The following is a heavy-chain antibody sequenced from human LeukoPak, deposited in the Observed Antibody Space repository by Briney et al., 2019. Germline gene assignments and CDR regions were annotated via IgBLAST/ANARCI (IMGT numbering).Heavy chain of an antibody. J-gene: IGHJ4*02. V-gene: IGHV3-23*01. CDR2: ISGSGVNT. Sequence: PGGSLRLSCTASGFTFSSHAMSWVRQVPGEGLDWVSSISGSGVNTYYSDSVKGRFNISRDNSKNTLYLQMNSLRAEDTAVFYCAKDYVDVGTTGTSLDYWGQGSLVTVSS. CDR1: GFTFSSHA. CDR3: AKDYVDVGTTGTSLDY. D-gene: IGHD1-1*01.